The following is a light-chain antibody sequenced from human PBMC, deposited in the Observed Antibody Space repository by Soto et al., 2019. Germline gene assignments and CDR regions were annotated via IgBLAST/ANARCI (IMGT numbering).Light chain of an antibody. V-gene: IGKV3D-7*01. J-gene: IGKJ1*01. CDR2: AES. CDR1: QSVPSTY. Sequence: EIVLTQGPVTLSLSPGERATLSFMASQSVPSTYLAWYQQKPGQAPRLLIYAESTRAPGIPDRFSGSASATDFTLTISSLPSEDSTVYSCIQYHNLWAFGQG. CDR3: IQYHNLWA.